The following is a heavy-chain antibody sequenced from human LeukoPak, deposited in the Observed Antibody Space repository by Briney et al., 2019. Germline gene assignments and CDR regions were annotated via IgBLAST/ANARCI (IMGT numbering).Heavy chain of an antibody. D-gene: IGHD5-24*01. J-gene: IGHJ3*02. V-gene: IGHV3-7*01. CDR3: ARDILEMATITAPDAFDI. CDR2: IKQDGSEK. Sequence: GGSLRLSCAASGFTFSGYEMSWVRQAPGKGLEWVANIKQDGSEKYYVDSVEGRFTISRDNAKNSLYLQMNSLRAEDTAVYYCARDILEMATITAPDAFDIWGQGTMVTVSS. CDR1: GFTFSGYE.